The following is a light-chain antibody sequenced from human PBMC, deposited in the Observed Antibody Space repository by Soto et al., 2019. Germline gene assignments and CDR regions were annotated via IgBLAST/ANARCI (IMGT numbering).Light chain of an antibody. CDR1: SSDVGGYKY. CDR2: DVS. J-gene: IGLJ1*01. V-gene: IGLV2-14*01. Sequence: QSALTQPASVSGSPGQSITISCTGTSSDVGGYKYVSWYQQYPGKAPKLMIYDVSNRPSGVSNRFSGSKSGNTASLTISRIQAEDEADYYCSSYTSTSPCVFGTGTKLTVL. CDR3: SSYTSTSPCV.